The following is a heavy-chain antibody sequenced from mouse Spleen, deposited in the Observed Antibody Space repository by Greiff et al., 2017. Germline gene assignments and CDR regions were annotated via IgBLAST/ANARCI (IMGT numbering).Heavy chain of an antibody. CDR1: GFNIKDDY. D-gene: IGHD2-5*01. V-gene: IGHV14-4*01. CDR3: TTGSYSHYVWYAMDY. Sequence: EVQLQQSGAELVRPGASVKLSCTASGFNIKDDYMHWVKQRPEQGLEWIGWIDPENGDTEYASKFQGKATITADTSSNTAYLQLSSLTSEDTAVYYCTTGSYSHYVWYAMDYWGQGTSVTVSS. J-gene: IGHJ4*01. CDR2: IDPENGDT.